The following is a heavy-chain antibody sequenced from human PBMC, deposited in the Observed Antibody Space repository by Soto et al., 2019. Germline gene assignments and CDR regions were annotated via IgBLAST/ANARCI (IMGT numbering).Heavy chain of an antibody. D-gene: IGHD2-15*01. Sequence: EVQLVESGGGLVQPGGSLKLACLASGFPLSDSAIHWVRKASGKGLEWVGGIRSKTNNYATTYGAPVRGRFTLSRDDSKNTAYLQITTLESEDAAVYYCTRHAGGQVEHPFYSSFMVVWGTGTTVSVLS. CDR1: GFPLSDSA. CDR2: IRSKTNNYAT. V-gene: IGHV3-73*01. J-gene: IGHJ6*04. CDR3: TRHAGGQVEHPFYSSFMVV.